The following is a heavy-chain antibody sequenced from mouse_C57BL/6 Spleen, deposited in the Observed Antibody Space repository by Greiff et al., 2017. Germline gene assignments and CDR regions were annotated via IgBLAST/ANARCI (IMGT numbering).Heavy chain of an antibody. CDR2: IWSGGST. J-gene: IGHJ4*01. CDR1: GFSLTSYG. CDR3: AKKSEGMDD. V-gene: IGHV2-5*01. Sequence: VQVVESGPGLVQPSQSLSITCTVSGFSLTSYGVHWVRQSPGKGLEWLGVIWSGGSTDYNAAFMSRLSITKDNSKSQVFFKMNSLQADDTAIYYCAKKSEGMDDWGQGTSGTVSS.